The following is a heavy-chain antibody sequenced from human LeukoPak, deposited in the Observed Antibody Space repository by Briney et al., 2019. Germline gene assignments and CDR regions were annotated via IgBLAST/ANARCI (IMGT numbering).Heavy chain of an antibody. D-gene: IGHD2-8*01. CDR3: ARDLGYCTNGVCYTGFDY. V-gene: IGHV4-59*01. CDR2: LYYSGST. Sequence: PSETLSLTCTVSGGSISSYYWSWIRQSPGKGLEWIGYLYYSGSTNYNPSLKSRVTISVDTSKNQFSLKLSSVTAADTAVYYCARDLGYCTNGVCYTGFDYWGQGTLVTVSS. J-gene: IGHJ4*02. CDR1: GGSISSYY.